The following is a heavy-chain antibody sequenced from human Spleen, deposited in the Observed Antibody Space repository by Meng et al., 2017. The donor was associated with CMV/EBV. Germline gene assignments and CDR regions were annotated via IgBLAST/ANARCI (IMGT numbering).Heavy chain of an antibody. CDR3: ARDAGSYGMDV. J-gene: IGHJ6*02. V-gene: IGHV4-59*01. CDR2: IYYSGST. CDR1: GGSISSYY. Sequence: SETLSLTCTVSGGSISSYYWSWIRQPPGKGLEWIGYIYYSGSTNYNPSLKSRVTISVDTSKNQFSLKLSSVTAADTAVYYCARDAGSYGMDVRGQGTTVTVSS. D-gene: IGHD2-15*01.